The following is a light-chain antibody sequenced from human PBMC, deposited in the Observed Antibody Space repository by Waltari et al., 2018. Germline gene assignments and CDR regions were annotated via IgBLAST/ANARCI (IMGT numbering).Light chain of an antibody. CDR1: TPNTGTLY. CDR3: ATRDEGPTVV. CDR2: LPH. V-gene: IGLV1-47*01. J-gene: IGLJ2*01. Sequence: QSVLTHPPSASGTPALRLTIPCSGRTPNTGTLYFFWYQQLPGTAPKLLIYLPHQRPSGVPDRFSASKSGTSASLAISGLRFEDEADYYCATRDEGPTVVFGGGTKLTVL.